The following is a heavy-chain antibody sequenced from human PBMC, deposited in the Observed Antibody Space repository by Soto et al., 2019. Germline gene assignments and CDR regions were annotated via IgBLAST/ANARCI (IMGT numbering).Heavy chain of an antibody. D-gene: IGHD3-22*01. Sequence: QVQLQESGPGPVKPSETLSLSCTVSGGTVNSGSYYWSWIRQPPGKGLEWIGYIYYSGRINYNPSLKSRVTISADTSKNQFSLKLSSVTAANTAVYYCSRDPGYDSSGYFVDYWGQGTLVTVSS. CDR3: SRDPGYDSSGYFVDY. J-gene: IGHJ4*02. V-gene: IGHV4-61*01. CDR2: IYYSGRI. CDR1: GGTVNSGSYY.